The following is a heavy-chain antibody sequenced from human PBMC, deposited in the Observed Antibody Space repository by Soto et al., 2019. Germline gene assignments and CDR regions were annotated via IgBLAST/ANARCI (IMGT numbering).Heavy chain of an antibody. CDR2: INHSGST. D-gene: IGHD6-13*01. CDR1: GGSFSGYY. V-gene: IGHV4-34*01. CDR3: ARERYSSSDLDY. Sequence: LSLTCAVYGGSFSGYYWSWIRQPPGKGLEWIGEINHSGSTNYNPSLKSRVTISVDTSKNQFSLKLSSVTAADTAVYYCARERYSSSDLDYWGQGTLVTVSS. J-gene: IGHJ4*02.